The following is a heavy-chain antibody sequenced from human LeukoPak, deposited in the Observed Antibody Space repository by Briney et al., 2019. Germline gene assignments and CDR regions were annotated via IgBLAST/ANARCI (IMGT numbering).Heavy chain of an antibody. CDR2: IWYDGSNK. Sequence: GGSLRLSCAASGFTFSSYGMHWVRQAPGKGLEWVAVIWYDGSNKYYADSVKGRFTISRDNSKNTLYLQMNSLRAEDTAVYYCARDSAGTAFDYWGQGTLVTVPS. V-gene: IGHV3-33*01. J-gene: IGHJ4*02. CDR3: ARDSAGTAFDY. D-gene: IGHD6-13*01. CDR1: GFTFSSYG.